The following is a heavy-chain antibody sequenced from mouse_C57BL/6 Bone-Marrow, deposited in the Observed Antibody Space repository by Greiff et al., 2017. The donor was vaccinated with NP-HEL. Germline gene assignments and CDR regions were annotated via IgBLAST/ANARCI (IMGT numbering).Heavy chain of an antibody. D-gene: IGHD2-3*01. CDR1: GFTFSNYW. V-gene: IGHV6-3*01. J-gene: IGHJ1*03. Sequence: EVMLVESGGGLVQPGGSMKLSCVASGFTFSNYWMNWVRQSPEKGLEWVAQIRLKSDNYATHYAESMKGRFTISRDDSKSSVYLQMNNLRAEDTGIYYCTEDGYWYFDVWGTGTTVTVSS. CDR3: TEDGYWYFDV. CDR2: IRLKSDNYAT.